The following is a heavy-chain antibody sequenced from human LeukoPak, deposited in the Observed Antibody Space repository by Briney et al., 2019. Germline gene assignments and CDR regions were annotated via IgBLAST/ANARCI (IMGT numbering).Heavy chain of an antibody. V-gene: IGHV3-21*01. CDR2: ISVRSNYR. Sequence: GGSLRLSCAGSGYTFSDFSANWVRQAPGKGLEWVSSISVRSNYRYYADSVRGRFTISRDDARDSLFLQMNSLRAEDTAVYFCVRLRRKSDRSGYYYDYDYWGQGTLVTVSS. CDR3: VRLRRKSDRSGYYYDYDY. CDR1: GYTFSDFS. J-gene: IGHJ4*02. D-gene: IGHD3-22*01.